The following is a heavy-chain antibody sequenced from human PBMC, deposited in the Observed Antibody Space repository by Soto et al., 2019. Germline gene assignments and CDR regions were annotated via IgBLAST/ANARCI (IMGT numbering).Heavy chain of an antibody. CDR1: DFTFSTYW. CDR2: MNRDGSTT. CDR3: ARDLSGRADV. V-gene: IGHV3-74*01. Sequence: EVQLVESGGGLVRPGGSLRLSCVVSDFTFSTYWMHWVRQVPGKGLVWVSRMNRDGSTTDYADSVKGRFTISRDNAKNTLYLQMNSLRAEDTAVYYCARDLSGRADVWGQGTTVTVSS. D-gene: IGHD3-10*01. J-gene: IGHJ6*01.